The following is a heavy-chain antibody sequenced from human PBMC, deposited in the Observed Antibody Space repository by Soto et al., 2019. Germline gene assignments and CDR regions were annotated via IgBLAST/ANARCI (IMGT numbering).Heavy chain of an antibody. CDR1: GCSISSGGFS. Sequence: SETLSLTCAVSGCSISSGGFSWSWIAQRPGKGLVWFGYGYGSGSYYYNPAIKRRAIISVDTTKNEYFVMLSSSTAAAAAEYYVAREYGSGSYGIDVWGQGTAVTVSS. J-gene: IGHJ6*02. CDR3: AREYGSGSYGIDV. D-gene: IGHD3-10*01. V-gene: IGHV4-30-2*01. CDR2: GYGSGSY.